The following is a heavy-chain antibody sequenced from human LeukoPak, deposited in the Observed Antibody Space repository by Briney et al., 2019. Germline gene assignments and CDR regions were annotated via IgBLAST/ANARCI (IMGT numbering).Heavy chain of an antibody. J-gene: IGHJ4*02. V-gene: IGHV3-30-3*01. CDR2: ISHDGTNK. CDR3: ARVVVIRGFDY. CDR1: GFTFTTYA. D-gene: IGHD3-22*01. Sequence: GGSLRLSCAASGFTFTTYAMYWVRQAPGKGLEWVALISHDGTNKYYADSVKGRFTLSRDTSKNTLFLQMNSLRVEDTAVYYCARVVVIRGFDYWGQGTLVTVPS.